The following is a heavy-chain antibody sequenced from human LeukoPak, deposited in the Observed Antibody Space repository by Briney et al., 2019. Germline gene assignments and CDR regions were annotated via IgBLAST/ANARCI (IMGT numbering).Heavy chain of an antibody. CDR2: ISSSSTI. CDR1: GFTFSSYG. D-gene: IGHD2-2*02. V-gene: IGHV3-48*01. Sequence: GGSLRLSCAASGFTFSSYGMHWVRQAPGKGLEWVSYISSSSTIYYADSVKGRFTISRDNAKNSLYLQMNSLRAEDTAVYYCARSTKIEQWLYLYYYYYYMDVWGKGTTVTVSS. J-gene: IGHJ6*03. CDR3: ARSTKIEQWLYLYYYYYYMDV.